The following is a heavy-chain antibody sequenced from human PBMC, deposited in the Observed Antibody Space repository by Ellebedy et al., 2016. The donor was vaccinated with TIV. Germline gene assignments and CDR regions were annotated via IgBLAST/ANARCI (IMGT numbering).Heavy chain of an antibody. V-gene: IGHV5-51*01. J-gene: IGHJ4*02. Sequence: GESLKISXKGSGYSFTSYWIGWVRQMPGKGLEWMGIIYPGDSDTRYSPSFQGQVTISADKSISTAYLQWSSLKASDTAMYYCATSGSKCGGDCYPSFDYWGQGTLVTVSS. CDR3: ATSGSKCGGDCYPSFDY. D-gene: IGHD2-21*01. CDR1: GYSFTSYW. CDR2: IYPGDSDT.